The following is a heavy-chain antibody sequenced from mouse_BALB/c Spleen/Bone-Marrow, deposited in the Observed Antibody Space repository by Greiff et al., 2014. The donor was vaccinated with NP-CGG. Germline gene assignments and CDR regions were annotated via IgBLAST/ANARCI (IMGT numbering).Heavy chain of an antibody. V-gene: IGHV2-9*02. Sequence: LMESGPGLVAPSQSLSITCTVSGFSLTSYGVYWARQPPGKGLEWLGVIWAGGSTNYNSAHMSRLSISKDNSKSQVFLKMNSLQTDDTAMYYCARVYGSSYDPYYYAMDYWGQGTSVTVSS. D-gene: IGHD1-1*01. CDR2: IWAGGST. J-gene: IGHJ4*01. CDR3: ARVYGSSYDPYYYAMDY. CDR1: GFSLTSYG.